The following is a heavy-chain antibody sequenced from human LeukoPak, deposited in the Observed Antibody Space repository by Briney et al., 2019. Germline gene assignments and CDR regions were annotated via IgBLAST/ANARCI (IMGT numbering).Heavy chain of an antibody. CDR3: AKDGIVGAPGAFDI. CDR2: IWYDGSNK. J-gene: IGHJ3*02. Sequence: PSGSLRLSCAASGFTFSSYGRHWVRQAPGKGLEWVAVIWYDGSNKYYAYSVKGRFTISRDNYKNTLYLQMNSLRGEDTAVYYCAKDGIVGAPGAFDIWGQGTMVTVSS. CDR1: GFTFSSYG. D-gene: IGHD1-26*01. V-gene: IGHV3-33*06.